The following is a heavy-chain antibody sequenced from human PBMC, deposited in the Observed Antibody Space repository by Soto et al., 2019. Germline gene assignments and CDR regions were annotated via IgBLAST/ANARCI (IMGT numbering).Heavy chain of an antibody. CDR2: IKSKTDGGTT. CDR3: TTDRGWLLDAFDI. D-gene: IGHD5-12*01. J-gene: IGHJ3*02. CDR1: GFTFSNAW. Sequence: GGSLRLSCAASGFTFSNAWMNWVRQAPGKGLEWVGRIKSKTDGGTTDYAAPVKGRFTISRDDSKNTLYLQMNSLKTEDTAVYYCTTDRGWLLDAFDIWGQGTMVNVSS. V-gene: IGHV3-15*07.